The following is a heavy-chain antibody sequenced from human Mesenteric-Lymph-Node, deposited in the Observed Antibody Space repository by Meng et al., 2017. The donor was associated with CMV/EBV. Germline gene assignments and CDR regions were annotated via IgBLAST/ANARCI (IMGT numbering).Heavy chain of an antibody. CDR2: IRYDGSNK. CDR1: GFTFSSYG. V-gene: IGHV3-30*02. CDR3: AKEGSGLTIFGVATDY. D-gene: IGHD3-3*01. J-gene: IGHJ4*02. Sequence: GGSLRLSCAASGFTFSSYGMHWVRQAPGKGLEWVAFIRYDGSNKYYADSVKGRFTISRDNSKNTLYLQMNSLRAEDTAVYYCAKEGSGLTIFGVATDYWGQGTLVTVSS.